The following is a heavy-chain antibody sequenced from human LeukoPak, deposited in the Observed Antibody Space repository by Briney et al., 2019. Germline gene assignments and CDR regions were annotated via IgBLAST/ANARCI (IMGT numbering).Heavy chain of an antibody. D-gene: IGHD5-18*01. Sequence: SETLFLTCAVSGGSISSGGYSWSWIRQPPGKGLEWIGYIYHSGSTYYNPSLKSRVTISVDRSKNQFSLKLSSVTAADTAVYYCAKSQGTAMALDYWGQGTLVTVSS. CDR2: IYHSGST. V-gene: IGHV4-30-2*01. CDR1: GGSISSGGYS. J-gene: IGHJ4*02. CDR3: AKSQGTAMALDY.